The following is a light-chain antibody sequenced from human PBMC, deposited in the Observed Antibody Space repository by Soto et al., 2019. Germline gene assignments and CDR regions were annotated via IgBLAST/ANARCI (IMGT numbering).Light chain of an antibody. V-gene: IGLV2-23*02. CDR3: CSYAGSSSFVWV. CDR2: EDI. CDR1: SSDVGSYNL. Sequence: QSALTQPASVAGSPGQSITISCTGTSSDVGSYNLVSWYQQHPGKAPKLMIYEDIKRPSGVSNRFSGSRSGNTASLTICGLQPADEADYYCCSYAGSSSFVWVFGGGTKLTVL. J-gene: IGLJ3*02.